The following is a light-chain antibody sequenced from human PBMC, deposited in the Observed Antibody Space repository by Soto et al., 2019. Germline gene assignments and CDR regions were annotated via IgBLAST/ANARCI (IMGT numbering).Light chain of an antibody. Sequence: QSVLTQPASVSGSPGQSITISCTGTSSDVGGYNYVSWYQQHPGKAPKLMIYDVSNRPSGVSNRFSGSKSGNTASLTISGLQAKDETDYYCSSYTTGSTLVFGGGTKLTVL. CDR1: SSDVGGYNY. J-gene: IGLJ2*01. CDR3: SSYTTGSTLV. V-gene: IGLV2-14*01. CDR2: DVS.